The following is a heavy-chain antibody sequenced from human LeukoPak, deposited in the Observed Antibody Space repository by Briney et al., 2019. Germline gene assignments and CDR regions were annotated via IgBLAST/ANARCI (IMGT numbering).Heavy chain of an antibody. Sequence: ASVKVSCKTSGYTFTGYYMHWVRQAPGQGLEWMGWINPNSGGTYYVQKFEGRVTLTRDTSISTAYMELSRLRSDDMAVYYCARVTVTTEFDYWGQGTLLTSST. CDR2: INPNSGGT. CDR1: GYTFTGYY. D-gene: IGHD4-17*01. CDR3: ARVTVTTEFDY. V-gene: IGHV1-2*02. J-gene: IGHJ4*02.